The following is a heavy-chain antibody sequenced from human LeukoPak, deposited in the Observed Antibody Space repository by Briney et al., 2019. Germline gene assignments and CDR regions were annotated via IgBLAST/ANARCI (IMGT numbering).Heavy chain of an antibody. CDR3: ARGAAGGSRWGWFDP. J-gene: IGHJ5*02. V-gene: IGHV1-69*05. D-gene: IGHD6-13*01. CDR1: GGTFNSYA. CDR2: IIPIFGTA. Sequence: SVKVSCKASGGTFNSYAISWVRQAPGQGLEWMGGIIPIFGTANHAQKFQGRVTITTDESTSTAYMELSSLRSDDTAVYYCARGAAGGSRWGWFDPWGQGTLVTVSS.